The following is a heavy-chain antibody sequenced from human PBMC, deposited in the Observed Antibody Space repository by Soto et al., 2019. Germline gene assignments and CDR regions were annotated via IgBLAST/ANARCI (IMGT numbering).Heavy chain of an antibody. V-gene: IGHV3-23*01. CDR2: ISGSGGST. Sequence: GGSLRLSCAASGFTFSSYAMSWVRQAPGKGLEWVSAISGSGGSTYYADSVKGRFTISRDNSKNTLYLQMNSLRAEDTDVYDCAKPEDYYYYYYMDVWGKGTTVTVSS. J-gene: IGHJ6*03. CDR1: GFTFSSYA. CDR3: AKPEDYYYYYYMDV.